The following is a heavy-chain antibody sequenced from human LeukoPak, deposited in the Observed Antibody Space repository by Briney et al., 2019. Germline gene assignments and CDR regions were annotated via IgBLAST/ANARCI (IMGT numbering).Heavy chain of an antibody. D-gene: IGHD6-13*01. CDR2: IYPGDSDT. V-gene: IGHV5-51*01. Sequence: PGESLKISCKGSGYSFTSYWIGWVRQMPGKGLEGMGIIYPGDSDTRYSPSFQGQVTISADKSISTAYLQWSSLKASDTALYYCARLSIAAAGTGAFDIWGQGTMVTVSS. J-gene: IGHJ3*02. CDR1: GYSFTSYW. CDR3: ARLSIAAAGTGAFDI.